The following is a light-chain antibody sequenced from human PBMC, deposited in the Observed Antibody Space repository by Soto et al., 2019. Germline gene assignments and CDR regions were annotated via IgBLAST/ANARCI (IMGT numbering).Light chain of an antibody. Sequence: SALTQPASVSGSPGQSITISCSGTSSDIGAYNYVSWYQHHPGKAPKLVISTVSSRPSGVSNHFSGSKSGNTASLTISGLQAEDEADYYCSSYTTSNTFVFGTGTKLTVL. CDR3: SSYTTSNTFV. V-gene: IGLV2-14*03. CDR2: TVS. CDR1: SSDIGAYNY. J-gene: IGLJ1*01.